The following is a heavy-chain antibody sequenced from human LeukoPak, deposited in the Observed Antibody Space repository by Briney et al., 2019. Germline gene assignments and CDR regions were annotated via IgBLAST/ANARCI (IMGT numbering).Heavy chain of an antibody. CDR3: RAFLWFGESIDY. Sequence: ASVKVSCKASGYTFTSYDINWVRQATGQGLEWVGIINPSGGSTSYAQKFQGRVTMTRDTSTSTVYMELCNLRSDDTAVYYCRAFLWFGESIDYWGQGTLVTVSS. J-gene: IGHJ4*02. CDR2: INPSGGST. V-gene: IGHV1-46*01. D-gene: IGHD3-10*01. CDR1: GYTFTSYD.